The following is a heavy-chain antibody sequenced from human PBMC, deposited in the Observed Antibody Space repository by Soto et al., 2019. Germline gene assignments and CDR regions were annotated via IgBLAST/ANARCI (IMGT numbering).Heavy chain of an antibody. D-gene: IGHD3-10*01. J-gene: IGHJ4*02. V-gene: IGHV3-15*01. CDR3: ATCYGSGTDCKEDYLAF. Sequence: TGGSLRLSCAASGFTFTNAWMSWVRQAPGKGLEWVGRVKRKTNGGTTDYAAPVKDRFNISRDDSKNTLYLQMNNLKTEDTAVYYCATCYGSGTDCKEDYLAFWGRGTPVTVSS. CDR1: GFTFTNAW. CDR2: VKRKTNGGTT.